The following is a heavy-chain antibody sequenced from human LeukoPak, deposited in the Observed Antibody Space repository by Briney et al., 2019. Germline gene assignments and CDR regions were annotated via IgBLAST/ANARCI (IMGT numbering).Heavy chain of an antibody. V-gene: IGHV4-30-4*01. CDR3: AREWYYYYGMDV. Sequence: SETLSLTCTVSGGSISSGDYYWSWIRQPPGKGLEWIGYIYYSGSTYYNPSLKSRVTISVDTSKNQFSLKLSSVTAADTAVYYCAREWYYYYGMDVWGQGTTVTVSS. J-gene: IGHJ6*02. CDR1: GGSISSGDYY. CDR2: IYYSGST.